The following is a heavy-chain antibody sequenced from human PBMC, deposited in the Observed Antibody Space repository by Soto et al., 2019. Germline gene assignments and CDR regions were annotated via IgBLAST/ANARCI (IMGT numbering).Heavy chain of an antibody. V-gene: IGHV4-59*01. CDR2: IYYSGST. CDR1: GGSIDSYY. CDR3: ARDSRLGFPYL. D-gene: IGHD2-21*01. J-gene: IGHJ4*02. Sequence: SETLSLTCTVSGGSIDSYYWSWIRQPPGKGLEWIGYIYYSGSTNYNPSLKSRVTISVDTSKNQFSLKLNSVTAADTAVDDGARDSRLGFPYLWGKGTPVTVAS.